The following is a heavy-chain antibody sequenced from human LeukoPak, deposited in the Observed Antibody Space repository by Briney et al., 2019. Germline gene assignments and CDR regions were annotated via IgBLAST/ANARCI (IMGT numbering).Heavy chain of an antibody. J-gene: IGHJ4*02. CDR2: IYYSGST. V-gene: IGHV4-59*01. Sequence: SSETLSLTCTVSGGSISSYYWSWIRQPPGKGLEWIGYIYYSGSTNYNPSLKSRVTISVDTSKNQFSLKLSSVTAADTAVYYCARGSPYYYDSSGYYHDYWGQGTLVTVSS. CDR3: ARGSPYYYDSSGYYHDY. D-gene: IGHD3-22*01. CDR1: GGSISSYY.